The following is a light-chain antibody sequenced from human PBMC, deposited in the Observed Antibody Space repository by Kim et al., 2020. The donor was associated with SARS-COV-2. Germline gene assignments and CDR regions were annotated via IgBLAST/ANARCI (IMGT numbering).Light chain of an antibody. CDR3: QQYNNWPLT. CDR1: QTINRG. J-gene: IGKJ4*01. V-gene: IGKV3-15*01. Sequence: VPPGEGAPLSFRASQTINRGLAWYQQKPGQAPRLLISGASNRATGIPARFSGSWSATEFTLTISGLQSEDSAVYYCQQYNNWPLTFGGGTKVDIK. CDR2: GAS.